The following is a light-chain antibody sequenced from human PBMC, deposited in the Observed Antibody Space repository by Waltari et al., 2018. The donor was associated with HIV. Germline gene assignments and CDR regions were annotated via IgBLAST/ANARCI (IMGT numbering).Light chain of an antibody. J-gene: IGLJ2*01. CDR2: VNN. V-gene: IGLV1-40*01. Sequence: QSVLTQPPSVSGAPGQRVTISCTGSSSNIGANYDVHWYQQFPGPAPKLLLSVNNGRPSGVPDRCSGSRSGTSASLAITGLQADDEADYYCQSYDSSLSGSVVFGGGTKLTVL. CDR1: SSNIGANYD. CDR3: QSYDSSLSGSVV.